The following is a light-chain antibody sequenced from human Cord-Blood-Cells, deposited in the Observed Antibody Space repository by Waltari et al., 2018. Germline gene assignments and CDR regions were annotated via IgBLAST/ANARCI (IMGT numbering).Light chain of an antibody. CDR1: SSDVAGYHN. CDR3: SSYTGSSTLV. Sequence: ALTQPASVSGSPGQLLTIPCTGTSSDVAGYHNVSWYQQHPGKAAKLMIYDVSNRPAGVSNRCSGSRSGDTASLTISGLQAEDEADYYCSSYTGSSTLVFGGGTKLTVL. CDR2: DVS. V-gene: IGLV2-14*01. J-gene: IGLJ3*02.